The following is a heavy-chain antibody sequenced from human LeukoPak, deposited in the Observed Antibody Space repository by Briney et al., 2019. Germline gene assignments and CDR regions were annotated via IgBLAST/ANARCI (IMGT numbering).Heavy chain of an antibody. Sequence: PSETLSLTCTVSGRSISSYYWSWIRQPPGKGLEWIGYIYYSGSTNYNPSLKSRVTISVDTSKNQFSLKLSSVTAADTAVYYCARAVSWTDYYYYMDVWGKGTTVTVSS. J-gene: IGHJ6*03. D-gene: IGHD6-13*01. CDR1: GRSISSYY. V-gene: IGHV4-59*01. CDR3: ARAVSWTDYYYYMDV. CDR2: IYYSGST.